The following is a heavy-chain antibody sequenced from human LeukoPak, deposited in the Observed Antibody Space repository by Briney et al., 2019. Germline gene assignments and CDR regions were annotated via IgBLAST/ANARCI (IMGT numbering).Heavy chain of an antibody. CDR1: GYTFTSYG. Sequence: ASVKVSCKASGYTFTSYGISRVRQAPGQGLERMGWISAYNGNTNYAQKLQGGVTMTTDTSTSTAYMELRSLRSDDTAVYYCARDPTSRITIFVVSLSLDYWGQGTLVTVSS. CDR3: ARDPTSRITIFVVSLSLDY. J-gene: IGHJ4*02. V-gene: IGHV1-18*01. CDR2: ISAYNGNT. D-gene: IGHD3-3*01.